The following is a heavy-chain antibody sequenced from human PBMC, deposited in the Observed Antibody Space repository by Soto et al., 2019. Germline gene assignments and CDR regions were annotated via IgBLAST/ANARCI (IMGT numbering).Heavy chain of an antibody. Sequence: EVQLVESGGGFVQPGESLRLSCAASGFTFDDYAMHWVRQAPGKGLEWVSGISWNSGKIGYADSVKGRFTISRDNANNFLYLQMNSLKTEDTAVYYCVRATYFSDSSGYTRCFDYWGQGTLVTVSS. CDR2: ISWNSGKI. V-gene: IGHV3-9*01. CDR1: GFTFDDYA. CDR3: VRATYFSDSSGYTRCFDY. J-gene: IGHJ4*02. D-gene: IGHD3-22*01.